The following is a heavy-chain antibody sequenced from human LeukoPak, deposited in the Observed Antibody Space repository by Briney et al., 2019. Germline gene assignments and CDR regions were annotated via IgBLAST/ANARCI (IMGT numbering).Heavy chain of an antibody. V-gene: IGHV3-23*01. Sequence: PGGSLRLSCAASGFTFSTFAMIWVRQPPGKGLEWVSSIFPSGGEIHYADSVKGRFTISRDNSKNTLYLQMNSLRAEDTAVYYCATPVSHGSDPSLYYYYMDVWGKGTTVTISS. D-gene: IGHD3-10*01. CDR2: IFPSGGEI. CDR3: ATPVSHGSDPSLYYYYMDV. CDR1: GFTFSTFA. J-gene: IGHJ6*03.